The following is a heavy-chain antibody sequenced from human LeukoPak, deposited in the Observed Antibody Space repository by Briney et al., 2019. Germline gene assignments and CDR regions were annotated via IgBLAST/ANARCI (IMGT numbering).Heavy chain of an antibody. CDR3: AKNGLGAVVKTD. Sequence: ASVKVSCKASGYTFTSYGISWVRQAPGQGLEWMGWINTNTGNPTYAQGFTGRIVFSLDTSVSTAYLQISSLKAEDSAVYYCAKNGLGAVVKTDWGQGTLVTVSS. V-gene: IGHV7-4-1*02. J-gene: IGHJ4*02. CDR2: INTNTGNP. CDR1: GYTFTSYG. D-gene: IGHD3-22*01.